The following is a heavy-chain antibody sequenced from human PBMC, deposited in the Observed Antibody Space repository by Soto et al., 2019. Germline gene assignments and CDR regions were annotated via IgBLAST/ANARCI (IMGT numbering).Heavy chain of an antibody. V-gene: IGHV5-10-1*01. CDR3: ARGSYDQYNWFDP. CDR1: GYSFTSYW. D-gene: IGHD5-12*01. CDR2: IDPSDSYT. Sequence: GESLKISCKGSGYSFTSYWISWVRQMPGKGLEWMGRIDPSDSYTNYSPSFQGHVTISAGKSISTAYLQWSSLKASDTAMYYCARGSYDQYNWFDPWGQGTLVTVSS. J-gene: IGHJ5*02.